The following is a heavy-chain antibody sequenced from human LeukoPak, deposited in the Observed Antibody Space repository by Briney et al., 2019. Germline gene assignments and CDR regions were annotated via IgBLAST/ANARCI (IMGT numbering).Heavy chain of an antibody. CDR2: IWYDGREK. V-gene: IGHV3-33*01. J-gene: IGHJ6*02. D-gene: IGHD1-1*01. CDR1: GFTLGSYG. Sequence: GRSLRLSCAASGFTLGSYGMHWVRQAPGKGLEWVAVIWYDGREKYHADSVEGRFTISRDNSKNTLYLQMNSLRAEDTAVYYCARDHGNVAPMDVWGQGTTVTVSS. CDR3: ARDHGNVAPMDV.